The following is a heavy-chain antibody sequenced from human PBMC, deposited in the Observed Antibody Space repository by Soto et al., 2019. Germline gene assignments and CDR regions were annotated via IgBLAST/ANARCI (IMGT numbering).Heavy chain of an antibody. CDR3: ARQHYGDYFDY. D-gene: IGHD3-10*01. CDR2: IKDDGSEK. V-gene: IGHV3-7*01. Sequence: GGSLRLSCAASGFDFRKFWMNWVRHVPGKGLEWVATIKDDGSEKYYVDFVKGRFTISRDNGRSSVYLEMSSLRGGDTATYYCARQHYGDYFDYWGQGVLVTVSS. J-gene: IGHJ4*02. CDR1: GFDFRKFW.